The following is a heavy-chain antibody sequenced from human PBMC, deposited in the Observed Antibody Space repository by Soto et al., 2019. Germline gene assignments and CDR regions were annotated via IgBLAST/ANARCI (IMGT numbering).Heavy chain of an antibody. CDR2: ISAYNGNT. J-gene: IGHJ6*03. CDR1: GYTFTSYG. V-gene: IGHV1-18*01. Sequence: ASVKVSCKASGYTFTSYGISWVRQAPGQGLEWMGWISAYNGNTNYAQKLQGRVTLTTDTSTSTAYMELRSLRSDDTAVYYWARGAQGYCSSTSCYEGYYYYMDVWGKGTTVTVSS. D-gene: IGHD2-2*01. CDR3: ARGAQGYCSSTSCYEGYYYYMDV.